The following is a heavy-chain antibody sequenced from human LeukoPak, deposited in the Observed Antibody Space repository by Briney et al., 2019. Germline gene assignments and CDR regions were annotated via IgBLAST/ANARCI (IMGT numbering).Heavy chain of an antibody. CDR3: ARTDLGELSLRFDY. D-gene: IGHD3-16*02. V-gene: IGHV3-30-3*01. CDR1: GFTFSSYA. Sequence: GRSLRLSCAASGFTFSSYAMHWVRQAPGKGLEWVAVISYDGSNKYYADSVKGRFTISRDNSKNTLYLQMNSLRAEGTAVYYCARTDLGELSLRFDYWGQGTLVTVSS. CDR2: ISYDGSNK. J-gene: IGHJ4*02.